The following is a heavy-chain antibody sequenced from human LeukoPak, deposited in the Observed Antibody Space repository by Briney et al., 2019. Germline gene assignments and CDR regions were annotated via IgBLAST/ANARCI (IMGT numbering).Heavy chain of an antibody. V-gene: IGHV1-24*01. D-gene: IGHD3-10*01. CDR2: FDPEDGEP. Sequence: ASVKVSCKVPGYTLTGFSMHWVRQAPGKGLEWMGHFDPEDGEPIYAQRFQGRLTMTADTSTDTGYMELSRLTSEDTAVYYCATSPVDSGSYTIWGQGTMVSVSS. J-gene: IGHJ3*02. CDR1: GYTLTGFS. CDR3: ATSPVDSGSYTI.